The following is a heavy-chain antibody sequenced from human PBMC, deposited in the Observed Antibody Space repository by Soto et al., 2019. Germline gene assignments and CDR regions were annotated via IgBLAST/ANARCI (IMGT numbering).Heavy chain of an antibody. Sequence: QITLKESGPTLVKPTQTLTLTCTFSGFSLSTSGVGVGWFRQPPGNALEWLALIYWDDVMRYRPSLKHSFTITCSTSNNQVDLIMTYMDPVDKATNYCAHRPYYGRGAFDIWGQGTMVTVYS. CDR3: AHRPYYGRGAFDI. D-gene: IGHD3-10*01. V-gene: IGHV2-5*02. J-gene: IGHJ3*02. CDR1: GFSLSTSGVG. CDR2: IYWDDVM.